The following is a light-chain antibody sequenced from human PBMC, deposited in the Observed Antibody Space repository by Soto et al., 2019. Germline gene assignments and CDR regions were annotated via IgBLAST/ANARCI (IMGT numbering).Light chain of an antibody. CDR2: DIS. V-gene: IGKV3D-15*01. Sequence: EIVMTQSPATLSVSPGERATLSCRASQNVSSNLAWYQQKPGQAPSLLIYDISARATGIPTRFSGSGSGTEFTLTISSLQSEDFAVYYCQQYNDWPLTFGGGTKVEIK. CDR1: QNVSSN. CDR3: QQYNDWPLT. J-gene: IGKJ4*01.